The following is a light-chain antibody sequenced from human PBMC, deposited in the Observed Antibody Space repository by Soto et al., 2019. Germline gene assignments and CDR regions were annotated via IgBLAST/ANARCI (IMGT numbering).Light chain of an antibody. Sequence: DIVMTQSPLSLPVTTGEPASISFRSSQSLLHSNGYNYLDWYLLKSGQPPQLVIYLGSNRGSGVPDRFSGSGSGTHFTLTISRVETEDAGVYFCMQPLQTLITFGQGTRLEIK. CDR2: LGS. V-gene: IGKV2-28*01. CDR1: QSLLHSNGYNY. CDR3: MQPLQTLIT. J-gene: IGKJ5*01.